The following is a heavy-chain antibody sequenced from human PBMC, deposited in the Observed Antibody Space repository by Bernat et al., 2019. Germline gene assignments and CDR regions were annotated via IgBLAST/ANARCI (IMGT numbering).Heavy chain of an antibody. V-gene: IGHV3-30*18. CDR1: GFTFSSYG. Sequence: QVQLVESGGGVVQPGRSLRLSCAASGFTFSSYGMHWVRQAPGKGLEWVAVISYDGSNKYYADSGKGRFTISRDNSKNTLYLQMNSLRAEDTAVYYCAKDMRQQLAPFGDYGMDVWGQGTTVTVSS. J-gene: IGHJ6*02. CDR2: ISYDGSNK. D-gene: IGHD6-13*01. CDR3: AKDMRQQLAPFGDYGMDV.